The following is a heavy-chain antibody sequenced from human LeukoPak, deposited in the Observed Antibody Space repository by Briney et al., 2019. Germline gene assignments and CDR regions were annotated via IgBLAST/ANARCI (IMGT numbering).Heavy chain of an antibody. CDR3: ARGPLGDIVVVPAASWFDP. Sequence: SETLSLTCAVYGGSFSGYYRSWIRQPPGKGLEWLGEINHSGSTNYNPSLKSRVTISVDTSKNQFSLKLSSVTAADTAVYYCARGPLGDIVVVPAASWFDPWGQGTLVTVSS. CDR1: GGSFSGYY. V-gene: IGHV4-34*01. CDR2: INHSGST. D-gene: IGHD2-2*01. J-gene: IGHJ5*02.